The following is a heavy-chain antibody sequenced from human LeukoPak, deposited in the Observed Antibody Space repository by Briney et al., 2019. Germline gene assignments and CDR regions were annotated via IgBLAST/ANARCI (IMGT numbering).Heavy chain of an antibody. CDR3: ARGVGARRDAFDI. D-gene: IGHD1-26*01. V-gene: IGHV5-51*01. CDR2: IYPGDSDT. J-gene: IGHJ3*02. Sequence: GESLKISCKESGYSFTRYWIGWVRQMPGKGLEWMGIIYPGDSDTRYSPSFRGQVTISADKSITTAYLQWSSLRASDTAMYYCARGVGARRDAFDIWGQGTMVTVSS. CDR1: GYSFTRYW.